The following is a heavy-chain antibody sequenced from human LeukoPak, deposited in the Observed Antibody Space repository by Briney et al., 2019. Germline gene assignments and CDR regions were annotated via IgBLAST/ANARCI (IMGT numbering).Heavy chain of an antibody. Sequence: AASLKVSCKASGGTFSSYAISWVRQAPGQGLEWMGGIIPIFGTANYAQKFQGRVTITTDESTSTAYLELSSLRSEDTAVYYCARVHITSFGVVISGFDPWGQGTLVTVSS. D-gene: IGHD3-3*01. V-gene: IGHV1-69*05. CDR2: IIPIFGTA. J-gene: IGHJ5*02. CDR1: GGTFSSYA. CDR3: ARVHITSFGVVISGFDP.